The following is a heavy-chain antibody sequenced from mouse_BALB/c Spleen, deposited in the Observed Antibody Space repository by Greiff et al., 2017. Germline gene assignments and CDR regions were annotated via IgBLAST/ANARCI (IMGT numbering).Heavy chain of an antibody. CDR2: ISNGGGST. J-gene: IGHJ4*01. CDR1: GFTFSSYT. CDR3: ARPLLRTYAMDY. D-gene: IGHD1-2*01. Sequence: EVKLVESGGGLVQPGGSLKLSCAASGFTFSSYTMSWVRQTPEKRLESVAYISNGGGSTYYPDTVKGRFTISRDNAKNTLYLQMSSLKSEDTAMYYCARPLLRTYAMDYWGQGTSVTVSS. V-gene: IGHV5-12-2*01.